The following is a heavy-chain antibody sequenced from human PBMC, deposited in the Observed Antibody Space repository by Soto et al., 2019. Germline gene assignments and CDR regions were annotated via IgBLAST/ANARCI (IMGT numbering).Heavy chain of an antibody. CDR2: IRTKPNKYAT. CDR1: GFTFSDSA. CDR3: SRDRSGIEGATPD. V-gene: IGHV3-73*01. J-gene: IGHJ4*02. D-gene: IGHD1-26*01. Sequence: GGSLRLSCSSSGFTFSDSAIHWVRQAAGKGLEWVGRIRTKPNKYATAYGVSVKGRFTISRDDSKNTAYLQMDSLKTEDTAVYYCSRDRSGIEGATPDWGQGTLVTVSS.